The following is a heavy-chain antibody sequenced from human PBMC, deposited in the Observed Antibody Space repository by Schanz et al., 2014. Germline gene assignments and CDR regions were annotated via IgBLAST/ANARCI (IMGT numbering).Heavy chain of an antibody. CDR2: ISGSGGST. CDR3: AKDPSHGDYDYYFDY. J-gene: IGHJ4*02. D-gene: IGHD3-22*01. V-gene: IGHV3-23*01. Sequence: DVQLLESGGGLVQPGGSLRLSCAASGFTFSDHYMDWVRQVPGKGLEWVSAISGSGGSTYYADSVKGRFTISRDNSKNTLYLQMNSLRAEDTAVYYCAKDPSHGDYDYYFDYWGQGTLVTVSS. CDR1: GFTFSDHY.